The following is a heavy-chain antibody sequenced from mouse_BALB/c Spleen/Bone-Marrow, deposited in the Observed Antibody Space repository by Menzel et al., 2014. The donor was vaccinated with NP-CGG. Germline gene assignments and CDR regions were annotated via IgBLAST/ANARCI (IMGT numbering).Heavy chain of an antibody. CDR3: ARDDYYAMDY. J-gene: IGHJ4*01. CDR2: IRNKANGYTT. Sequence: EVQGVESGGGLVQPGGSLRLSCATSGFTFTDYYMSWVRQPPGKALEWLGFIRNKANGYTTEYSASVKGRFTISRDNSQSILYLQMNTLRAEDSATYYCARDDYYAMDYWGQGTSVTVSP. CDR1: GFTFTDYY. V-gene: IGHV7-3*02.